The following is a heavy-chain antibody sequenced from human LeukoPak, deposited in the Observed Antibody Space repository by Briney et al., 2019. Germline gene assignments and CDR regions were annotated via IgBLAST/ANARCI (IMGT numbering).Heavy chain of an antibody. CDR2: ISRTGST. CDR3: AGGRARTSYFRY. J-gene: IGHJ4*02. V-gene: IGHV4-34*01. CDR1: GGSFSGYY. Sequence: SETLSLTCAVYGGSFSGYYWSWLRQPPGKGLEWIGEISRTGSTTYNPSLWSRVTISGDKSKNQFSLKLASVTAADTAVYFCAGGRARTSYFRYWGQGDLVIVSS. D-gene: IGHD3-9*01.